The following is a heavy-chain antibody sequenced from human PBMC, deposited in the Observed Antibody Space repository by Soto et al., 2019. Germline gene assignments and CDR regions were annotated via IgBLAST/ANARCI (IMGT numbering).Heavy chain of an antibody. V-gene: IGHV3-33*01. CDR3: VREDSFRVSTAP. CDR2: IWHGGSKK. J-gene: IGHJ5*02. D-gene: IGHD2-2*01. Sequence: QVQLVESGGGVVQPGRSLTVSCAASGFTFSNYGMHWVRQAPDKGLEWVAVIWHGGSKKYYADSVKGRFTISRDDSKKTLYLEMNSLRVDDTAVYYCVREDSFRVSTAPWGQGTLVTVSS. CDR1: GFTFSNYG.